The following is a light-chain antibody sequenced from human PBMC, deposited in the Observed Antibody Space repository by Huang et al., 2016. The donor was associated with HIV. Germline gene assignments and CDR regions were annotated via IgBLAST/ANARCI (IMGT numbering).Light chain of an antibody. J-gene: IGKJ4*01. V-gene: IGKV3-15*01. Sequence: EIVMTQSPATLSVSPGERATLSCRASQNIGGSLAWYQKKPGQAPRLLIYEASTRATGIPARFIGSESGTDFTLTISSLQSEDFAVYYCQQYNDWSAVTFGGGTKVEI. CDR2: EAS. CDR1: QNIGGS. CDR3: QQYNDWSAVT.